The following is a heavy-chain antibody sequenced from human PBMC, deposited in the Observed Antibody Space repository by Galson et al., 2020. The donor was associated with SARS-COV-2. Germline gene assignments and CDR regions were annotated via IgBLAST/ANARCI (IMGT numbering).Heavy chain of an antibody. CDR2: IYKSGTT. CDR3: ARGNSPCVTIFGILTGTCGMDV. D-gene: IGHD3-3*01. J-gene: IGHJ6*02. V-gene: IGHV4-61*02. CDR1: GASISSGPYY. Sequence: SETLSLTCTVSGASISSGPYYWIWIRQPAGKGLEWIWRIYKSGTTDYNPSLWTQSTMSVHTSKNQFSLKLSSVTAADTAVYYCARGNSPCVTIFGILTGTCGMDVWGQGTTVTVSS.